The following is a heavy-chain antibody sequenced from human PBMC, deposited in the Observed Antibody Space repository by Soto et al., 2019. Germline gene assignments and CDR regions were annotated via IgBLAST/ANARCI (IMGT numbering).Heavy chain of an antibody. J-gene: IGHJ3*02. D-gene: IGHD6-19*01. CDR2: IYYSGST. CDR1: GGSISRYY. V-gene: IGHV4-59*01. Sequence: SETLSLTCTVSGGSISRYYWSWIRQPPGKGLEWIGYIYYSGSTNYNPSLKSRVTISVDTSKNQFSLKLSSVTAAVTAVYYCARLDGGAVAGTGAFDIWGQGTMVTVSS. CDR3: ARLDGGAVAGTGAFDI.